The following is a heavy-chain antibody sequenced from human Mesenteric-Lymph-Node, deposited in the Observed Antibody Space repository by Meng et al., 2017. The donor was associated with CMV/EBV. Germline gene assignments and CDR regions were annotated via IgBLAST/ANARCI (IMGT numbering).Heavy chain of an antibody. V-gene: IGHV3-23*01. CDR1: GFSFSTYS. CDR2: ISNDGDNT. Sequence: GESLKISCAASGFSFSTYSMSGVRQAPGKGLEWVSAISNDGDNTFNADSVKGRYTISRANSENTVYLQMNSLRGEDTAVYYCARGQQGFDPWGQGTLVTVSS. CDR3: ARGQQGFDP. J-gene: IGHJ5*02.